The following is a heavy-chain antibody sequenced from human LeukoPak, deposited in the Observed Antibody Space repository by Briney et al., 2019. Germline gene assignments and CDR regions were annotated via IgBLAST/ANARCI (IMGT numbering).Heavy chain of an antibody. Sequence: PGGSLRLSCAASGFTFSSYAMSWVRQAPGKGLEWVSAISGSGGSTYYADSVKGRFTISRDNSKNTLYLQMNSLRAEDTAVYYCTKDSWIQLWSNFDYWGQGTLVTVSS. CDR3: TKDSWIQLWSNFDY. CDR1: GFTFSSYA. V-gene: IGHV3-23*01. CDR2: ISGSGGST. J-gene: IGHJ4*02. D-gene: IGHD5-18*01.